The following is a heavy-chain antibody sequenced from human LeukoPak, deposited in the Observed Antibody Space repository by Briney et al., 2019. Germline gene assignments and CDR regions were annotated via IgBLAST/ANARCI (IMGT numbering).Heavy chain of an antibody. V-gene: IGHV3-21*04. CDR3: AKDQTRNYYGSGSYDY. Sequence: GGSLRLSCAASGFTISSYSMNWVRQAPGKGLDWVSSISSSSSYIYYADSVKGRFTISRDNGKNSLYLQMNSLRAEDTAVYYCAKDQTRNYYGSGSYDYWGQGTLVTVPS. J-gene: IGHJ4*02. CDR2: ISSSSSYI. D-gene: IGHD3-10*01. CDR1: GFTISSYS.